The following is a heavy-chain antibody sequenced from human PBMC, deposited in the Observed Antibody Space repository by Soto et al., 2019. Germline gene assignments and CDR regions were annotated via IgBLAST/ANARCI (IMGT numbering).Heavy chain of an antibody. Sequence: DVQLLDSGGGLVQPGGSLRLSCAASGFTFNNYAMSWVRQAPGKGLEWVSTISVSGANTYYADSVKGRFTISRDDSKNTLYLQRNSLGTGDTALDYCAKDLGLGVIAGYPHNCWGQGTLVTVSS. D-gene: IGHD3-16*01. J-gene: IGHJ4*02. CDR2: ISVSGANT. CDR3: AKDLGLGVIAGYPHNC. CDR1: GFTFNNYA. V-gene: IGHV3-23*01.